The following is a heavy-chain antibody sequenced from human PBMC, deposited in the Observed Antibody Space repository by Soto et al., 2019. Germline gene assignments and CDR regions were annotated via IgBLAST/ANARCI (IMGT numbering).Heavy chain of an antibody. CDR2: VFTSETT. J-gene: IGHJ4*02. CDR3: TRARITMIAYY. V-gene: IGHV4-61*01. CDR1: GTSVTSYSYY. D-gene: IGHD3-22*01. Sequence: QVQLQESGPGLVKPSETLSLTCNVSGTSVTSYSYYWNWIRQTPGKGLEWIGYVFTSETTKYNPSLKGRASMSVDAAKNQFSLTLTSVTAADTAVYYCTRARITMIAYYWGPGTLVTVSS.